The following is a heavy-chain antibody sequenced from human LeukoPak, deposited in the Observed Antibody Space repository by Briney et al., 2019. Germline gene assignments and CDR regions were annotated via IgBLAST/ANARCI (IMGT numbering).Heavy chain of an antibody. CDR3: TRAEVRGWYFDY. Sequence: GASVKVSCKASGYTFTSYYMHWVRQAPGQGLEWMGIISPSGGSTSYAQKFQGRVTMTRDMSTSTVYMELRSLRSEDTAVYYCTRAEVRGWYFDYWGQGTLVTVSS. CDR1: GYTFTSYY. CDR2: ISPSGGST. J-gene: IGHJ4*02. V-gene: IGHV1-46*01. D-gene: IGHD6-19*01.